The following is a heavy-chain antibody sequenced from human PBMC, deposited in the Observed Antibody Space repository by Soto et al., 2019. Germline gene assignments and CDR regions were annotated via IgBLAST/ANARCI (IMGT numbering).Heavy chain of an antibody. V-gene: IGHV1-69*06. J-gene: IGHJ5*02. D-gene: IGHD5-18*01. CDR2: IIPIFGTA. Sequence: SVKVSCKASGGTFSSYAISWVRQAPGQGLEWMGGIIPIFGTANYAQKFQGRVTITADKSTSTAYMELSSLRSEDTAVYYCAREVSGYSYGRHNGFDPWGQGTLVTVSS. CDR3: AREVSGYSYGRHNGFDP. CDR1: GGTFSSYA.